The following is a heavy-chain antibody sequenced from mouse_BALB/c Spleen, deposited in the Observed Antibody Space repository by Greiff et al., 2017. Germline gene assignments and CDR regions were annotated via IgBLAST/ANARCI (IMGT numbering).Heavy chain of an antibody. CDR2: ISSGGGST. V-gene: IGHV5-12-1*01. Sequence: EVKLMESGGGLVKPGGSLKLSCAASGFAFSSYDMSWVRQTPEKRLEWVAYISSGGGSTYYPDTVKGRFTISRDNAKNTLYLQMSSLKSEDTAMYYCARHPDWYFDVWGAGTTVTVSS. CDR3: ARHPDWYFDV. CDR1: GFAFSSYD. J-gene: IGHJ1*01.